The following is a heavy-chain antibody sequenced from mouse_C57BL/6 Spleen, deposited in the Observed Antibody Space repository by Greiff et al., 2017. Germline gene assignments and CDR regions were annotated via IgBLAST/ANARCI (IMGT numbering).Heavy chain of an antibody. CDR2: IYPGDGDT. CDR1: GYAFSSSW. J-gene: IGHJ2*01. Sequence: QVQLQQSGPELVKPGASVKISCKASGYAFSSSWMNWVKQRPGKGLEWIGRIYPGDGDTNYNGKFKGKATLTADKSSSTAYMQLSSLTSEDSAVYFCARAEYYVDYWGQGTTLTVAS. CDR3: ARAEYYVDY. V-gene: IGHV1-82*01.